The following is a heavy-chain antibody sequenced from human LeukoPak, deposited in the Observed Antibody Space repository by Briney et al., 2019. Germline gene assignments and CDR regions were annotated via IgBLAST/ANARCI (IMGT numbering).Heavy chain of an antibody. Sequence: GGSLRLSCAASGFTFRSYWMSWVRQAPGKGLEWVAVIWSDGTNQFYADSVKGRFTISRDDSQKRVFLQMTSLRAEDTAIYYCAKDAQRGFDYSNSLQYWGRGTLVTVS. V-gene: IGHV3-33*06. CDR2: IWSDGTNQ. J-gene: IGHJ4*02. D-gene: IGHD4-11*01. CDR1: GFTFRSYW. CDR3: AKDAQRGFDYSNSLQY.